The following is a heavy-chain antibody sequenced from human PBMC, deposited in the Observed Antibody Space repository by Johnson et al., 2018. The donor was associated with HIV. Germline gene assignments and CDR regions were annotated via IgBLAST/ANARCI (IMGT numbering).Heavy chain of an antibody. V-gene: IGHV3-11*04. D-gene: IGHD5-12*01. Sequence: QMQLVESGGGLVKPGGSLRLSCAASGFTFSDYYMSWIRQAPGKVLEWVSYISSSGSTIYYADSVKGRFTISRDNAKNSLYLQMNSLRAEDTAVYYCARVQVAMATIGYAFDIWGQGTMVTVSS. J-gene: IGHJ3*02. CDR3: ARVQVAMATIGYAFDI. CDR2: ISSSGSTI. CDR1: GFTFSDYY.